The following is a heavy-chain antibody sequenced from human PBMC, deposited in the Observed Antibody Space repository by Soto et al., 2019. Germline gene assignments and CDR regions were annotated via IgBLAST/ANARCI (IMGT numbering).Heavy chain of an antibody. V-gene: IGHV4-31*01. CDR3: ARGSIGAVAGPLDY. J-gene: IGHJ4*02. Sequence: QVQLQESGPGLVKPSQTLSLTCTVSGGSISSGGYYWSWIRQHPGKGLEWIGYIYYSGSTYYNPSLKSQFNISVDTSKTQFSLKLSSVTAADTAVYYCARGSIGAVAGPLDYWGQGTLVTVSS. CDR2: IYYSGST. D-gene: IGHD6-19*01. CDR1: GGSISSGGYY.